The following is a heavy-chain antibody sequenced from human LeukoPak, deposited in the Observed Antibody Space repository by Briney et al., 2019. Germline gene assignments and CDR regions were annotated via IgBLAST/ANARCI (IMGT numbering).Heavy chain of an antibody. CDR1: GFTLSSYW. D-gene: IGHD2/OR15-2a*01. CDR2: INIDGSNT. Sequence: GGSLRLSCAASGFTLSSYWMHWVRQAPGKGLVWVSHINIDGSNTRYADSVKGRFTISRDNAENTLYLQMNSLRVDDTAVYYCATFRIFDYWGQGTLVTVSS. J-gene: IGHJ4*02. V-gene: IGHV3-74*01. CDR3: ATFRIFDY.